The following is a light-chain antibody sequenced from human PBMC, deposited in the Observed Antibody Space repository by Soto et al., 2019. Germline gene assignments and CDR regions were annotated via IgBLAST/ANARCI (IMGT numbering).Light chain of an antibody. V-gene: IGLV2-14*01. CDR2: EVS. J-gene: IGLJ1*01. Sequence: QSALTQPASVSGSPGQSISISCTGTSSDVGAYNFVSWYQQHPGKAPKLMIDEVSNRPSGVSNRFSGSKSGNTASLTISGLQAEDEADYYCSSYTSSRTLVFGSGTKLTVL. CDR3: SSYTSSRTLV. CDR1: SSDVGAYNF.